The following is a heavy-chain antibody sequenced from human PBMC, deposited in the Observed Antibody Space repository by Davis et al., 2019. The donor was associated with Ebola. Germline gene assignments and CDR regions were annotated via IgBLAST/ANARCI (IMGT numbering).Heavy chain of an antibody. J-gene: IGHJ4*02. D-gene: IGHD1-26*01. CDR2: IYYSGST. V-gene: IGHV4-39*07. CDR3: ARGWAYSGSYGR. CDR1: GGSISSSSYY. Sequence: SETLSLTCTVSGGSISSSSYYWGWIRQPPGKGLEWIGSIYYSGSTYYNPSLKSRVTISVDTSKNQFSLKLSSVTAADTAVYYCARGWAYSGSYGRWGQGTLVTVSS.